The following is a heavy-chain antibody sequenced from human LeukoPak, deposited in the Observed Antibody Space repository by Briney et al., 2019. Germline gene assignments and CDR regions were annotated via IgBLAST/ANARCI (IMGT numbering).Heavy chain of an antibody. CDR1: GYTFTGYY. J-gene: IGHJ6*04. CDR3: ARAGNWNDGPMDV. D-gene: IGHD1-20*01. Sequence: ASVKVSCEASGYTFTGYYMHWVRQAPGQGLEWMGRINPNSGGTNYAQKFQGRVTMTRDTSISTAYMELSRLRSDDTAVYYCARAGNWNDGPMDVWGKGSTVTVSS. V-gene: IGHV1-2*06. CDR2: INPNSGGT.